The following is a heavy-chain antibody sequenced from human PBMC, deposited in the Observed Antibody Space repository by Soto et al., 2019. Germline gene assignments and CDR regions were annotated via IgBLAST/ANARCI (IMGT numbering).Heavy chain of an antibody. CDR2: IGAYNGNT. D-gene: IGHD6-19*01. CDR1: GYTFTSYG. CDR3: ARDRLYYSSGWTDFDY. Sequence: GASVKVSCKASGYTFTSYGISWVRQAPGQGLEWMGWIGAYNGNTNYAQKLQGRVTMTTDTSTSTAYMELRSLRSDDTAVYYCARDRLYYSSGWTDFDYWGQGTLVTVSS. J-gene: IGHJ4*02. V-gene: IGHV1-18*01.